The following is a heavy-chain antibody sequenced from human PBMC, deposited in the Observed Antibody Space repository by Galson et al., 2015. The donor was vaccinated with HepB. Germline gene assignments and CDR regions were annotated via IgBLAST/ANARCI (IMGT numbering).Heavy chain of an antibody. CDR3: ARGSPRGYCSGGSCYSADWFDP. CDR2: ISSSSSTI. V-gene: IGHV3-48*02. Sequence: SLRLSCAASGFTFSSYSMNWVRQAPGKGLEWVSYISSSSSTIYYADSVKGRFTISRDNAKNSLYLQMNSLRDEDTAVYYCARGSPRGYCSGGSCYSADWFDPWGQGTLVTVSS. D-gene: IGHD2-15*01. CDR1: GFTFSSYS. J-gene: IGHJ5*02.